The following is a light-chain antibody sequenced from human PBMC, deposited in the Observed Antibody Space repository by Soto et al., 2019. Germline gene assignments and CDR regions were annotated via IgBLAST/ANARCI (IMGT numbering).Light chain of an antibody. CDR1: NIDTKS. CDR2: DDT. CDR3: QVWDIITYHVV. Sequence: SYELTQPPSVSVAPGQTAKITCAGDNIDTKSMHWYQQRPGQAPVLVVHDDTDRAAGIPERFSGSKSGGTATLTLSRVEAGDEADYYCQVWDIITYHVVFGGGTKLTVL. V-gene: IGLV3-21*02. J-gene: IGLJ2*01.